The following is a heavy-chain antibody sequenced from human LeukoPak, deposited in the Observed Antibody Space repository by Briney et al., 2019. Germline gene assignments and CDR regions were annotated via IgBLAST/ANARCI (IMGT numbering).Heavy chain of an antibody. Sequence: PGGSLRLSCAASGFTFSSYGMHWVRQAPGKGLEWVAFIRYDGSNKYYAGSVKGRFTISRDNSKNTLYLQMNSLRAEDTAVYYCAKDADFGDFDYWGQGTLVTVSS. CDR1: GFTFSSYG. CDR3: AKDADFGDFDY. V-gene: IGHV3-30*02. CDR2: IRYDGSNK. J-gene: IGHJ4*02. D-gene: IGHD4-17*01.